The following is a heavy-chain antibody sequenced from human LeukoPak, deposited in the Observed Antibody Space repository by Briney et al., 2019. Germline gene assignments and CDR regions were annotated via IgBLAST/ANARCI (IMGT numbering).Heavy chain of an antibody. CDR1: GGSFSNYY. J-gene: IGHJ5*02. D-gene: IGHD6-19*01. V-gene: IGHV4-34*01. CDR3: ARGQWLDNH. Sequence: SETLSLTCAVYGGSFSNYYWSWIRQPPGKGLEWIGEINHGGSTNYNPSLKSRVTISVDTSKNQFSLRLTSMTAADTAVYYCARGQWLDNHWGQGTLVTVSS. CDR2: INHGGST.